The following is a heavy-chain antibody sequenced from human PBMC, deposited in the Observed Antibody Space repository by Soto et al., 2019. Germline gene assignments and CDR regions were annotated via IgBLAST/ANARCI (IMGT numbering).Heavy chain of an antibody. Sequence: QVQLVESGGGGVQPGASLRLSCTASGFTFSRNGMHWVRQAPGKGLEWVAVIWHDATYKYYGDSVNVRFTISRDNSKNTLYLQMDNLRVEERAVNDCVLDVNPGVYYVASRGQGNQVTVSS. CDR2: IWHDATYK. CDR1: GFTFSRNG. CDR3: VLDVNPGVYYVAS. D-gene: IGHD3-10*02. V-gene: IGHV3-33*01. J-gene: IGHJ4*02.